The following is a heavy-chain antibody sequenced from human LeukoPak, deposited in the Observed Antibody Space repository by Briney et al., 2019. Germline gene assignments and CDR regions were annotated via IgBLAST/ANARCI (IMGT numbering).Heavy chain of an antibody. CDR3: ARDRSVYYDNNHVAFDI. D-gene: IGHD3-22*01. V-gene: IGHV1-69*05. Sequence: SVKVSCKASGGTFSNYAFNWVRRAPGQGLEWMGRIIPIFGTTNYAQKFQGRVSMTTDASTSTAYMDLSSLRSEDTAIYYCARDRSVYYDNNHVAFDIWGQGTMVTVSS. CDR1: GGTFSNYA. CDR2: IIPIFGTT. J-gene: IGHJ3*02.